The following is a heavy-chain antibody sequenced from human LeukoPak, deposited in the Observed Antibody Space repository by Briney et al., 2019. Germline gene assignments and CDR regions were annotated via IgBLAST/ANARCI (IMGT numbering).Heavy chain of an antibody. CDR3: ARGYYQKN. Sequence: GGSLRLSCAASGLTFNKYWMTWVRQAPGKGLEWVANIKQDETEKFYVDSVKGRFNISRDNGKNSLYLQMSSLRAEDTAVYFCARGYYQKNWGQGTLVTVSS. J-gene: IGHJ4*02. CDR2: IKQDETEK. V-gene: IGHV3-7*01. D-gene: IGHD3-22*01. CDR1: GLTFNKYW.